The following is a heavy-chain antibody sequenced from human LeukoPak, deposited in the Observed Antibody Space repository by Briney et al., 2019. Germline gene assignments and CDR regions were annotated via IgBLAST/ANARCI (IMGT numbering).Heavy chain of an antibody. CDR3: ASWATIAVADAFDI. J-gene: IGHJ3*02. V-gene: IGHV3-48*04. CDR1: GFTFSSYS. D-gene: IGHD6-19*01. CDR2: ISSSSSTI. Sequence: GGSLRLSCAASGFTFSSYSMNWVRQAPGKGLEWVSYISSSSSTIYYADSVKGRFTISRDNAKNSLYLQMNSLRAEDTAVYYCASWATIAVADAFDIWGQGTMVTVSS.